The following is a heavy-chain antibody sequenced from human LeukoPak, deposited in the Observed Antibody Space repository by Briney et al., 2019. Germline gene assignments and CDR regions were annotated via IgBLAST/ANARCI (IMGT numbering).Heavy chain of an antibody. J-gene: IGHJ4*02. V-gene: IGHV3-33*08. Sequence: GGSLRLSCAASGFTFSSYWMSWVRQAPGKGLEWVAVIWYDGSNKYYADSVKGRFTISRDNSKNTLYLQMNSLRAEDTAVYYCASEPAEAGFDYWGQGTLVTVSS. CDR1: GFTFSSYW. D-gene: IGHD1-14*01. CDR3: ASEPAEAGFDY. CDR2: IWYDGSNK.